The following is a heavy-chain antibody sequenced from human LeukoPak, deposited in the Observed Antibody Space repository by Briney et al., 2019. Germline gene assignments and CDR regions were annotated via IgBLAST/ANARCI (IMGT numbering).Heavy chain of an antibody. V-gene: IGHV1-58*01. CDR3: AAGSGYLLLGFGY. D-gene: IGHD6-25*01. Sequence: SVKVSCTASGFTFTNSAVQWVRQARGQRLEWIGWIVVGSGNTNYAQKFQERVTITRDMSTSTAYMELSSLRSEDTAVYYCAAGSGYLLLGFGYWGQGTLVTVSS. J-gene: IGHJ4*02. CDR2: IVVGSGNT. CDR1: GFTFTNSA.